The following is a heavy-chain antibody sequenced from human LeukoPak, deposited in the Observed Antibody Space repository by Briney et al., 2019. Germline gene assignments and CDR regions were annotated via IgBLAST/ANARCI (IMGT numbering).Heavy chain of an antibody. CDR3: ARGGSDFEYYYYGVDV. CDR2: IIPIFGTA. V-gene: IGHV1-69*06. CDR1: GGTFSSYA. D-gene: IGHD1-26*01. Sequence: GASVKASCKASGGTFSSYAISWVRQAPGQGLEWMGGIIPIFGTANYAQKFQGRVTITADKSTSTAYMELSSLRSEDTAVYYCARGGSDFEYYYYGVDVWGKGTTVTVSS. J-gene: IGHJ6*04.